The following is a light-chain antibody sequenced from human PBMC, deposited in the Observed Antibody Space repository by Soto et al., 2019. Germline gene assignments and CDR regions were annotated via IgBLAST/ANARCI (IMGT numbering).Light chain of an antibody. CDR2: AAS. CDR1: QSVTRDY. CDR3: QHRSNWPLT. J-gene: IGKJ4*01. Sequence: EMVLMQSPGTLSLSPGERATLSCRASQSVTRDYLAWYQQKPGQAPRLLIYAASSRATGIPARFSGSGSGTDFTLTISSLEPEDFAIYYCQHRSNWPLTFGGGTKVDIK. V-gene: IGKV3D-20*02.